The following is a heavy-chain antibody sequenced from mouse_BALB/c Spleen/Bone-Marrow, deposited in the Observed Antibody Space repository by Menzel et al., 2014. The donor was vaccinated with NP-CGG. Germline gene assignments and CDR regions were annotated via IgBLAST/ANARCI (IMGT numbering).Heavy chain of an antibody. CDR1: GFNIKDIY. D-gene: IGHD2-4*01. J-gene: IGHJ1*01. Sequence: VHVKQSGAELVKPGASVKLSCTASGFNIKDIYMHWVKQRPEQGLEWIGRIDPANGNTKYDPKFQGKATITADTSSNTAYLQLSSLTSEDTAVYYCARYDYGWYFSVWGAGTTVTVSS. V-gene: IGHV14-3*02. CDR2: IDPANGNT. CDR3: ARYDYGWYFSV.